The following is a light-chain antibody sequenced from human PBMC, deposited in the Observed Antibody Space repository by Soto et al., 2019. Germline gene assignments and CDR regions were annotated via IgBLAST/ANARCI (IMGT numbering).Light chain of an antibody. CDR1: NSNIGSNH. J-gene: IGLJ2*01. Sequence: QAVVTQPPSVSAAPGQKVTISCSGSNSNIGSNHVSWFQQLPGTVPKLLIYETDKRFSGISDRFSGSKSGTSATLDITGLQTGDEADYYCGVWDSSLTAGVFGGGTKVTVL. V-gene: IGLV1-51*02. CDR3: GVWDSSLTAGV. CDR2: ETD.